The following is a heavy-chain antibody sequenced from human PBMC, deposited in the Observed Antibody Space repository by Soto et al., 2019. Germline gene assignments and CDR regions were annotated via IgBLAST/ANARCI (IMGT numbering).Heavy chain of an antibody. J-gene: IGHJ6*02. CDR2: INPNSGGT. Sequence: ASVKVSCKASGYTFTGYYMHWVRQAPGQGLEWMGWINPNSGGTNYAQKFQGRVTMTRDTSISTAYMELSRLRSDETAVYYCARVIAARQNGMDVWGQGNTVTVSS. CDR1: GYTFTGYY. CDR3: ARVIAARQNGMDV. V-gene: IGHV1-2*02. D-gene: IGHD6-6*01.